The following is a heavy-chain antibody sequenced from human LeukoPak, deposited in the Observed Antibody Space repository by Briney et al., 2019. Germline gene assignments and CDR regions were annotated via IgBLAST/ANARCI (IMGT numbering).Heavy chain of an antibody. CDR2: ISGGGTTT. CDR1: GFIFSNYA. Sequence: PGGSLRLSCAASGFIFSNYAMSWVRQAPGKGLEWVSSISGGGTTTYYADSVKGRFTISRDNSKNTLYLQMNSLRAEDTAVYYCAKGNGYSYGRYYFDHWGQGTLVTVSS. V-gene: IGHV3-23*01. CDR3: AKGNGYSYGRYYFDH. J-gene: IGHJ4*02. D-gene: IGHD5-18*01.